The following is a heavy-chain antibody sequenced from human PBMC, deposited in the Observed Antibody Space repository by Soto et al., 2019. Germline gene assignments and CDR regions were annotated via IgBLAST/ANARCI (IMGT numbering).Heavy chain of an antibody. Sequence: QVQLVQSGAEVKKPGSSVKVSCKASGGTFSSYAISWVRQAPGQGLEWMGGIIPIFGTANYAQKFQGRVTITADESTNTAYMELSNLGSADTAVYYCASGEYYDFWSGYYTGADEKYAEYFQHWGQGTLVTVSS. D-gene: IGHD3-3*01. CDR3: ASGEYYDFWSGYYTGADEKYAEYFQH. V-gene: IGHV1-69*01. J-gene: IGHJ1*01. CDR1: GGTFSSYA. CDR2: IIPIFGTA.